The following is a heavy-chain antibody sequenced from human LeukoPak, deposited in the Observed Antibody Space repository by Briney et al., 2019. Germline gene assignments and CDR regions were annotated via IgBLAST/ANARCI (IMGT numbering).Heavy chain of an antibody. CDR1: GYTFTSYG. D-gene: IGHD2-2*01. CDR3: ATMTVRSEYRGVGFDY. CDR2: ISAYNGNT. J-gene: IGHJ4*02. Sequence: ASVKVSCKASGYTFTSYGISWVRQAPGQGLEWMGWISAYNGNTNYAQKLQGRVTMTTDTSTSTAYMELRSLRSDDTAVYYCATMTVRSEYRGVGFDYWGQGTLVTVSS. V-gene: IGHV1-18*01.